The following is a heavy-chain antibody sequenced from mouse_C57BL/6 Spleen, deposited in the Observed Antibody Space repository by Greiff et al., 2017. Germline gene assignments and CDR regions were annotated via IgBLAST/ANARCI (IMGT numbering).Heavy chain of an antibody. CDR3: ARDTDDGGRDY. V-gene: IGHV1-55*01. J-gene: IGHJ4*01. Sequence: QVQLQQPGAELVKPGASVKMSCKASGYTFTSYWLTWVKQRPGQGLGWIGDIYPGSGSTNYNEKFKSKATLTVDTSSSTAYMQLRSLTSEDSAVYYCARDTDDGGRDYWGQGTSVTVSS. CDR1: GYTFTSYW. D-gene: IGHD1-2*01. CDR2: IYPGSGST.